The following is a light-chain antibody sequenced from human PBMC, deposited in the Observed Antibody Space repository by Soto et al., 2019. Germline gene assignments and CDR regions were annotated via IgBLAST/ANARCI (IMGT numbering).Light chain of an antibody. Sequence: ENVGSQSPGTVSLTTGERATLSCRASQSVSSSYLAWYQQKPGQAPRLLIYGASSRATGIPDRFSGSGSGTDFTLTISRLEPQDFAVYYCQQYGSSPLTFGGATKVE. CDR2: GAS. CDR1: QSVSSSY. V-gene: IGKV3-20*01. J-gene: IGKJ4*01. CDR3: QQYGSSPLT.